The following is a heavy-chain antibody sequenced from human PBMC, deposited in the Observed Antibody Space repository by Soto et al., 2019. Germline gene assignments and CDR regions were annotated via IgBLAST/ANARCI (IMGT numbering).Heavy chain of an antibody. CDR1: GYTFTSYG. Sequence: QVQLVQSGAEVKKPGASVKVSCKASGYTFTSYGISWVRQAPGQGLEWMGWISAYNGNTNYAQKLQGRVTMTTDTSTSTGYMELRSLRSDDTAVYYCARSLGITIFGVVSGAFDIWGQGTMVTVSS. CDR2: ISAYNGNT. CDR3: ARSLGITIFGVVSGAFDI. J-gene: IGHJ3*02. D-gene: IGHD3-3*01. V-gene: IGHV1-18*01.